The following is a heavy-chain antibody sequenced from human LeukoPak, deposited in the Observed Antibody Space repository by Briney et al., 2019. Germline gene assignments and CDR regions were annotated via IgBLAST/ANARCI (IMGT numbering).Heavy chain of an antibody. J-gene: IGHJ4*02. V-gene: IGHV1-2*04. CDR1: GYTFTGYY. Sequence: ASVKVSCKASGYTFTGYYMHWVRQAPGQGLEWMGWINPNSGGTNYAQKFQGWVTMTRDTSISTAYMELSRLRSDDTAVYYCARVLRPYCSSTSCPLINWGQGTLVTVSS. CDR2: INPNSGGT. D-gene: IGHD2-2*01. CDR3: ARVLRPYCSSTSCPLIN.